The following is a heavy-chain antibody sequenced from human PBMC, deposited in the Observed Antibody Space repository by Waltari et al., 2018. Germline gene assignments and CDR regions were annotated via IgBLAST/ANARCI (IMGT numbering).Heavy chain of an antibody. D-gene: IGHD6-19*01. CDR1: GFTFNYDW. CDR3: ARENGWSFDN. V-gene: IGHV3-7*01. Sequence: EVQLVESGGGLVQPGGSLRLSCAASGFTFNYDWMSWVRQAPGKGLEWGAKIKQDGSDKSYVDSVKGRFTISRDNAEKSLYLQMSSLRAEDTAVYYCARENGWSFDNWGQGTLVTVSS. CDR2: IKQDGSDK. J-gene: IGHJ4*02.